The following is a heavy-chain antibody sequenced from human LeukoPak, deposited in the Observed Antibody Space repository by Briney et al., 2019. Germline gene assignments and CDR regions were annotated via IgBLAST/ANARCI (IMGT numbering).Heavy chain of an antibody. CDR2: INQDGSEK. D-gene: IGHD6-13*01. V-gene: IGHV3-7*01. CDR1: GFTFSGYW. Sequence: GGSLRLSCAASGFTFSGYWMSWVRQAPGKGLEWVAIINQDGSEKQYVDPVKGRFTISRDNAKNSLYLQMNSLRAEDTAVYYCARGDSGSWPDWGQGTLVIVSS. CDR3: ARGDSGSWPD. J-gene: IGHJ4*02.